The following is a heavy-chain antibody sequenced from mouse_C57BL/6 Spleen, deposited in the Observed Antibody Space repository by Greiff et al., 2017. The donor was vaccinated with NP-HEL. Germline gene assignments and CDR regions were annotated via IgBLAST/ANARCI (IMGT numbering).Heavy chain of an antibody. Sequence: EVKLVESGGGLVKPGGSLKLSCAASGFTFSSYTMSWVRQTPEKRLEWVATISGGGGNTYYPDSVKGRFTISRDNAKNTLYLQMSSLRSEDTALYYCARPSYYSNYDWYFDVWGTGTTVTVSS. CDR3: ARPSYYSNYDWYFDV. V-gene: IGHV5-9*01. J-gene: IGHJ1*03. CDR1: GFTFSSYT. CDR2: ISGGGGNT. D-gene: IGHD2-5*01.